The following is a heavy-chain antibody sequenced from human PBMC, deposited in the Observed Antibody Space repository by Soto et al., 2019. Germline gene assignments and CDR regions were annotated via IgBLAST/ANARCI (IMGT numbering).Heavy chain of an antibody. CDR2: ISSSSSYI. D-gene: IGHD4-17*01. J-gene: IGHJ4*02. CDR1: GFTFSSYS. V-gene: IGHV3-21*04. Sequence: GGSLRLSCAASGFTFSSYSMNWVRQAPGKGLEWVSSISSSSSYIYYADSVKGRFTISRDNSKNTLYLQMNSLRAEDTAVYYCAKRASTVTTYYFDYWGQGTLVTVSS. CDR3: AKRASTVTTYYFDY.